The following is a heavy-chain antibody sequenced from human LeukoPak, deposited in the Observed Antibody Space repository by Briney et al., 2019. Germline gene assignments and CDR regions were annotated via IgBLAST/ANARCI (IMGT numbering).Heavy chain of an antibody. Sequence: PGGSLRLSCAASGFTFRSYAMSWVRQAPGKGLEWVSAISGSSSRTYYADSVKGRFSISRDNSKNTLYLQMNSLRAEDTAVYYCAKVRMITMIAYDAFDIWGQGAMVTVSS. J-gene: IGHJ3*02. CDR2: ISGSSSRT. V-gene: IGHV3-23*01. D-gene: IGHD3-22*01. CDR1: GFTFRSYA. CDR3: AKVRMITMIAYDAFDI.